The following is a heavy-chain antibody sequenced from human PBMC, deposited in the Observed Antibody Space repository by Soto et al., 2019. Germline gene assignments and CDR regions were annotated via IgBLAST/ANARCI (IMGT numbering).Heavy chain of an antibody. J-gene: IGHJ4*02. CDR1: GLSFNDYA. Sequence: SLRLSCSASGLSFNDYAMHWVRQAAGKGLKYVSSISSNGVSTYYADSVKGRFTISRDNSKNTLYLQMNSLRVEDTAVYYCVKDRFVNCWGQGALVTVYS. CDR3: VKDRFVNC. D-gene: IGHD3-3*01. CDR2: ISSNGVST. V-gene: IGHV3-64D*06.